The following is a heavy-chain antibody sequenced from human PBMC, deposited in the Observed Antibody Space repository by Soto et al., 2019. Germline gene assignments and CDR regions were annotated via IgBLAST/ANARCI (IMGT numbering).Heavy chain of an antibody. CDR3: ARGWGIAAPGPNWFDP. D-gene: IGHD6-13*01. V-gene: IGHV1-18*04. J-gene: IGHJ5*02. Sequence: ASVKVSCKASGYTFTSYGISWVRQAPGQGLEWMGWISAYNGNTNYAQKLQGRVTMTTDTSTSTAYLELSRLRSDDTAVYYCARGWGIAAPGPNWFDPWGQGTLVTVSS. CDR2: ISAYNGNT. CDR1: GYTFTSYG.